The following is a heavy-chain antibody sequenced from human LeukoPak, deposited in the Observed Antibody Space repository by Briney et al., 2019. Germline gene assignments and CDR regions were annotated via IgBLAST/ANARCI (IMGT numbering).Heavy chain of an antibody. CDR3: ASSPYLSDYYGMVV. CDR1: GFTFSSYW. J-gene: IGHJ6*02. CDR2: IKQDGSEK. Sequence: GGSLRLCCAASGFTFSSYWMSWGRQAPGKGLEWVANIKQDGSEKYYVDSAKGRFTISRDNAKNSLYLQMNSPRAEDTAVYYCASSPYLSDYYGMVVWGQGTTVTVSS. V-gene: IGHV3-7*01. D-gene: IGHD2-2*01.